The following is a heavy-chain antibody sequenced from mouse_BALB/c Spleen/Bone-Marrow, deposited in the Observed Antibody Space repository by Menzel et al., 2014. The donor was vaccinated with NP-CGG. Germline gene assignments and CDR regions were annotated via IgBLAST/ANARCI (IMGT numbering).Heavy chain of an antibody. CDR3: ARGGNYGY. CDR2: IFPGIGTT. CDR1: GYTFTNYW. J-gene: IGHJ2*01. Sequence: VHLVESGAELVKPGASVKLSCKTSGYTFTNYWIQWVKQRPGRGLGWIGEIFPGIGTTYYNERFKGKATLTIDTSSSTAYMQLSSLTSEDSAVYSCARGGNYGYWGQGPTRTVPS. D-gene: IGHD2-1*01. V-gene: IGHV1S132*01.